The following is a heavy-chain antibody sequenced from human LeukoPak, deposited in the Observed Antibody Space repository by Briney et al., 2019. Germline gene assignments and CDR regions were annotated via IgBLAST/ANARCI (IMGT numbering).Heavy chain of an antibody. V-gene: IGHV4-61*02. J-gene: IGHJ4*02. CDR1: GGSISSGSYY. CDR2: IYTSGST. Sequence: PSETLSLTCTVSGGSISSGSYYWSWIRQPAGKGLEWIGRIYTSGSTNYNPSLKSRVTISVDTSKNQFSLKLSSVTAADTAVYYCAREQSWSRTLDYWGQGTLVTVSS. CDR3: AREQSWSRTLDY. D-gene: IGHD6-13*01.